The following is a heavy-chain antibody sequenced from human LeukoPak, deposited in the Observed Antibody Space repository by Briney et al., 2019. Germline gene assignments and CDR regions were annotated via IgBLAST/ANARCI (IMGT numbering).Heavy chain of an antibody. V-gene: IGHV3-21*01. CDR1: GFTFSSYS. CDR3: ARDWYDNSDAFDI. Sequence: GGSLRLSCAASGFTFSSYSMNWVRQAPGKGLEWVSSISSSSSYIYYADSLKGRFTISRDNAKNSLYLQMNSLRAEDTAVYYCARDWYDNSDAFDIWGQGTMVTVSS. J-gene: IGHJ3*02. CDR2: ISSSSSYI. D-gene: IGHD3-9*01.